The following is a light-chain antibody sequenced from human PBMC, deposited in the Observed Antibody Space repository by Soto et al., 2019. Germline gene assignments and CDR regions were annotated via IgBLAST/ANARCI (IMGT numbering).Light chain of an antibody. CDR2: EVS. CDR1: RNDVGGYNY. CDR3: SSYTSSSTYV. V-gene: IGLV2-14*01. Sequence: QSALTQPASVSGSPGQSITISCTGTRNDVGGYNYVSWYQQHPGKAPKLMIYEVSNRPSGVSNRFSGSKSGNTASLTISGLQAEDEADYYCSSYTSSSTYVFGTGTKVTVL. J-gene: IGLJ1*01.